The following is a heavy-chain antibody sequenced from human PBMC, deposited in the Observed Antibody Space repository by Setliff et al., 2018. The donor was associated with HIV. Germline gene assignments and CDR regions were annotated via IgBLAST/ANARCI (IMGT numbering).Heavy chain of an antibody. D-gene: IGHD2-15*01. CDR1: GYTFTNHW. J-gene: IGHJ4*02. V-gene: IGHV5-51*01. Sequence: GESLKISCQASGYTFTNHWIGWVRQMPGEGLEWMAIIYPGDSDVRYNPSFQGQVTVSVDKSINTAYLQWSSLKASDTATYYCAREHRLCSGERCVLPDHWGQGTLVTVSS. CDR3: AREHRLCSGERCVLPDH. CDR2: IYPGDSDV.